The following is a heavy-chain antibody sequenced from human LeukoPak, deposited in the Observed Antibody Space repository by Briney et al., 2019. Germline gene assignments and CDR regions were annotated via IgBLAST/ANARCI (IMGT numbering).Heavy chain of an antibody. CDR2: ISGSGGST. V-gene: IGHV3-23*01. Sequence: GGSLRLSCAASGFTFSSYAMSWVRQAPGKGLEWVSAISGSGGSTYYADSVKGRFTISRDNSKNTLYLQMNSLGAEDTAVYYCAKANPGTAMVPYYYGMDVWGQGTTVTVSS. J-gene: IGHJ6*02. CDR1: GFTFSSYA. D-gene: IGHD5-18*01. CDR3: AKANPGTAMVPYYYGMDV.